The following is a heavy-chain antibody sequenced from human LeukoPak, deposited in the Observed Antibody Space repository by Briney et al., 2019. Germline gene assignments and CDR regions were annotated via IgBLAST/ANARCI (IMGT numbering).Heavy chain of an antibody. CDR3: ARGIVGATTIYY. Sequence: GGSLRLSCAASGCTFSSYWMHWVRQAPGKGLAGVSRIEPDGTRTAYAGSVKGRLTISRDNSKNTLYPQMTSLRAEDTAVYYCARGIVGATTIYYTGQGTLFTVS. D-gene: IGHD1-26*01. V-gene: IGHV3-74*01. CDR2: IEPDGTRT. J-gene: IGHJ4*02. CDR1: GCTFSSYW.